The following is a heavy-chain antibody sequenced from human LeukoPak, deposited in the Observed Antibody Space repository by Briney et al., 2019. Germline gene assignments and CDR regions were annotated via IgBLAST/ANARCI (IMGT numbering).Heavy chain of an antibody. V-gene: IGHV4-59*01. CDR1: GGSINNYY. D-gene: IGHD1-26*01. CDR2: IYYSGST. Sequence: SETLSLTCTVSGGSINNYYWSWIRQPPGKGLEWTGYIYYSGSTNYNPSLKSRVTISLDTSKNQFSLRLSSVTAADTAVYYCVRYSGSSYLFDYWGQGTLVSIFS. CDR3: VRYSGSSYLFDY. J-gene: IGHJ4*02.